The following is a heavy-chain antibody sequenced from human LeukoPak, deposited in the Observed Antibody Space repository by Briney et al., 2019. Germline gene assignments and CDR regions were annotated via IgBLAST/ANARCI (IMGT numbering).Heavy chain of an antibody. J-gene: IGHJ3*02. V-gene: IGHV4-34*01. CDR1: SESFSGYF. CDR3: ARMWGYGDYPDAFDI. CDR2: INYSGST. D-gene: IGHD4-17*01. Sequence: SGTLSLTCAIYSESFSGYFWSWIRQPPGKGLEWIGEINYSGSTNYNPSLKSRVTISVDTSKNQFSLKLSSVTAADTAVYYCARMWGYGDYPDAFDIWGQGTMVTVS.